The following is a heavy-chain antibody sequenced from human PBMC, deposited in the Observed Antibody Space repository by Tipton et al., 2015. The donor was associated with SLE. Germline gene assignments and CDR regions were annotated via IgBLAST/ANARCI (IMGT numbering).Heavy chain of an antibody. CDR3: ARGEFVVVVAATYYYYGMDV. J-gene: IGHJ6*02. CDR2: INHSGST. D-gene: IGHD2-15*01. CDR1: GGSFSGYY. Sequence: TLSLTCAVYGGSFSGYYWSWIRQPPGKGLEWIGEINHSGSTNYNPSLKSRVTISVDTSKNQFSLKLSSVTAADTAVHYCARGEFVVVVAATYYYYGMDVWGQGTTVTVSS. V-gene: IGHV4-34*01.